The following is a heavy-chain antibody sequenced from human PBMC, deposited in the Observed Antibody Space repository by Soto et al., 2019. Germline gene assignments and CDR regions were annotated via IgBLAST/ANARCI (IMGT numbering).Heavy chain of an antibody. V-gene: IGHV4-4*02. CDR3: ARNLKFGVVNNWFDP. CDR2: IYDSGST. D-gene: IGHD3-3*01. J-gene: IGHJ5*02. Sequence: QVQLQESGPGLVKPSGTLSLTCAVSSGSISSSNWWSWVRQPPGKGLEWIGEIYDSGSTNYNPSLKSRATISVDKSKNQFSLKLSSVTAADTAVYYCARNLKFGVVNNWFDPWGQGTLVTVSS. CDR1: SGSISSSNW.